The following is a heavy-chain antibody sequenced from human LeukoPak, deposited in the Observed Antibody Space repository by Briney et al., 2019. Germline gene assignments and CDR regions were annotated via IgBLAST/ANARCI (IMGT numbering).Heavy chain of an antibody. CDR1: GFTVSSNY. CDR2: IYSGGST. Sequence: PGGSLRLSCAASGFTVSSNYMSWVRQAPGKGLEWVSVIYSGGSTYYADSVKGRFTISRDNSKNTLYLQMNSLRAEDTAVYYCARAGLRDYYYYGMDVWGQGTTVTVSS. CDR3: ARAGLRDYYYYGMDV. V-gene: IGHV3-53*01. D-gene: IGHD4-17*01. J-gene: IGHJ6*02.